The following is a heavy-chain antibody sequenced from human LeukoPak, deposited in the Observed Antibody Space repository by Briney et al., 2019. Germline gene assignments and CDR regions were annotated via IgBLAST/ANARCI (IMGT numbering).Heavy chain of an antibody. V-gene: IGHV3-21*01. CDR2: ISGNSGSI. Sequence: GGSLRLSCGGSGFTFTAYGMNWVRQAPGKGLEWVSSISGNSGSIHYADSVKGRFTISRDNANNSLFLQMSSLRAEDSAVYYCARDSRKVVVHPFRPFYMDVWGGGITVTVS. CDR1: GFTFTAYG. J-gene: IGHJ6*03. CDR3: ARDSRKVVVHPFRPFYMDV. D-gene: IGHD2-21*01.